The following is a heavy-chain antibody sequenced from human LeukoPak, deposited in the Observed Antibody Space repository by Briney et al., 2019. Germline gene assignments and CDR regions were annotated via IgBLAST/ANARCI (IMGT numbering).Heavy chain of an antibody. Sequence: GSLRLSCAVSGFIFRNYAMSWVRQAPGKGLEWVSVISDSGGNTHYAHSVKGRFTISRDNSKNTLYLQMNSLRAEDTAVYYCANDYGLGSYSRYWGQGTLVTVSS. D-gene: IGHD3-10*01. J-gene: IGHJ4*02. V-gene: IGHV3-23*01. CDR1: GFIFRNYA. CDR2: ISDSGGNT. CDR3: ANDYGLGSYSRY.